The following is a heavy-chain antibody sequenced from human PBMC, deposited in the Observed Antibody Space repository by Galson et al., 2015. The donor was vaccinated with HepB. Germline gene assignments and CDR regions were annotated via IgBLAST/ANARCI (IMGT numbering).Heavy chain of an antibody. CDR2: IIPILGIA. V-gene: IGHV1-69*04. CDR3: ARDKAVTTRNSWFDP. J-gene: IGHJ5*02. Sequence: SVKVSCKASGGTFSSYAISWVRQAPGQGLEWMGRIIPILGIANYAQKFQGRVTITADKSTSTAYMELSSLRSEDTAVYYCARDKAVTTRNSWFDPWGQGTLVTVSS. D-gene: IGHD4-17*01. CDR1: GGTFSSYA.